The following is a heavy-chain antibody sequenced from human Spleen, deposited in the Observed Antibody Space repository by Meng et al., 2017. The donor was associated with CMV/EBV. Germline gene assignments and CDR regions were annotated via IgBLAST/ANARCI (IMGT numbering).Heavy chain of an antibody. Sequence: GESLKISCAASGFTFSSYWMHWVRQAPGKGLVWVARIDSDESNARDGTNTRYADSVKGRYTISRDNPKNTLYLQMNSLRPEDTAIYYCARPHTSYDPFDYWGHGTLVTVSS. CDR1: GFTFSSYW. CDR3: ARPHTSYDPFDY. D-gene: IGHD5-18*01. V-gene: IGHV3-74*01. CDR2: IDSDESNARDGTNT. J-gene: IGHJ4*01.